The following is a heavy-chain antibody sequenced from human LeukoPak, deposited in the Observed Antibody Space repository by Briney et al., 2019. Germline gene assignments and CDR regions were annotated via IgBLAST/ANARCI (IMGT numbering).Heavy chain of an antibody. CDR3: ARMRAADEKLLSWFDP. V-gene: IGHV4-31*03. J-gene: IGHJ5*02. CDR1: GGSISSGGYY. D-gene: IGHD6-13*01. Sequence: SETLSLTCTVSGGSISSGGYYWSWIRQHPGKGLEWIGYIYYRGSTYYNPSLKTRVTISVDTSKNQFSLKLSSVTAADTAVSYCARMRAADEKLLSWFDPWGQGTLVTVSS. CDR2: IYYRGST.